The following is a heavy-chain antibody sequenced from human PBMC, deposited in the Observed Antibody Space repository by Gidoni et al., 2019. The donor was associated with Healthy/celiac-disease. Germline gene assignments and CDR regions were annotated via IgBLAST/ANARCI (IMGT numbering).Heavy chain of an antibody. CDR3: ARVAERSESILGEY. J-gene: IGHJ4*02. Sequence: QVQLVQSGAEVKRTGSSVKVSCKAAEGTFSSYAISWVRQDPGQGLEWMGRIIPIRGIANYAQKFQGRVTITADKSTSTAYMELSSLRSEDTAVYYCARVAERSESILGEYWGQGTLVTVSS. CDR2: IIPIRGIA. CDR1: EGTFSSYA. V-gene: IGHV1-69*04. D-gene: IGHD3-10*01.